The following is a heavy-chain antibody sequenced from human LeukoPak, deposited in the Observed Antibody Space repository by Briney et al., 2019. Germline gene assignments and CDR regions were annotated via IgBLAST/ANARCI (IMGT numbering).Heavy chain of an antibody. CDR2: INPHSGVT. V-gene: IGHV1-2*02. Sequence: ASVKVSCKASGFTFTDYYMHWVRLAPGQGLEGMGYINPHSGVTIFPQKFRGRVTLTTDTAISAAYMELSSLISDDTAMYYCVREGITKAFDLWGQGALVTVSS. CDR3: VREGITKAFDL. J-gene: IGHJ4*02. CDR1: GFTFTDYY. D-gene: IGHD1-14*01.